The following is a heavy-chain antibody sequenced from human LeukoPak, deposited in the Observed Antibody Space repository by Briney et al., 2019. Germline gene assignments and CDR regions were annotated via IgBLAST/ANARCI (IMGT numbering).Heavy chain of an antibody. D-gene: IGHD2-8*01. J-gene: IGHJ4*02. CDR3: ARSHCTNGVCYTKKTTYYFDY. V-gene: IGHV4-59*01. CDR2: IYYSGST. Sequence: PSETLSLTCTVSGGSISSYYWSWIQQPPGKGLEWIGYIYYSGSTNYNPSLKSRVTISVDTSKNQFSLKLSSVTAADTAVYYCARSHCTNGVCYTKKTTYYFDYWGQGTLVTVSS. CDR1: GGSISSYY.